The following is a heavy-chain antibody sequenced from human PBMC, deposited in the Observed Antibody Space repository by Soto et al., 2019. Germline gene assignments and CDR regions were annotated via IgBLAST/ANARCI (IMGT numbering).Heavy chain of an antibody. D-gene: IGHD6-19*01. V-gene: IGHV1-69*06. CDR1: GGTFSSYA. CDR2: IIPIFGTA. J-gene: IGHJ4*02. Sequence: SVKVSCKASGGTFSSYAISWVRQAPGQGLEWMGGIIPIFGTANYAQKFQGRVTITADKSTSTAYMELSSLRSEDTAVYYCARVRSGGSGWYWNFDYWGQGTLVTVSS. CDR3: ARVRSGGSGWYWNFDY.